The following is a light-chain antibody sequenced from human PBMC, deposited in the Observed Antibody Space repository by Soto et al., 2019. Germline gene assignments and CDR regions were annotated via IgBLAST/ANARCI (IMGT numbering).Light chain of an antibody. CDR1: QSVSNY. Sequence: EIVLTQSPGTLSLSPGERATLSCRASQSVSNYLAWYQQKPGQAPRLLIYGASRRATVIPDRFSGSGSGTDFTLTISRLEPEEFAVYYCQQHGGSPQTFGQGTNVEIK. J-gene: IGKJ1*01. V-gene: IGKV3-20*01. CDR3: QQHGGSPQT. CDR2: GAS.